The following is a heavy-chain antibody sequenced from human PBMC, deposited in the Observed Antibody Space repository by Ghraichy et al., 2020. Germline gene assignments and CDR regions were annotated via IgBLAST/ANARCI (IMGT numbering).Heavy chain of an antibody. CDR1: GFTFSSYW. Sequence: GGSLGLSCAASGFTFSSYWMAWVRQAPGKGPEWVANIKQDGIEKHYVDSVRGRFTISRDNAKNSLYLQMNSLRAEDTALYYCARDDDGDLDYWGQGTLVTVSS. V-gene: IGHV3-7*03. CDR2: IKQDGIEK. CDR3: ARDDDGDLDY. D-gene: IGHD4-17*01. J-gene: IGHJ4*02.